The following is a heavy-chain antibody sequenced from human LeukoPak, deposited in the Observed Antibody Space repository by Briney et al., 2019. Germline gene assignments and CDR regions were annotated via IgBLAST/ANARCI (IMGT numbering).Heavy chain of an antibody. J-gene: IGHJ1*01. CDR3: AKGQGYCSSTSCYLYFQH. V-gene: IGHV3-23*01. D-gene: IGHD2-2*01. CDR1: GFTFSSYA. CDR2: ISGSGGST. Sequence: PGGSLRLSCAASGFTFSSYAMSWVRQAPGKGLEWVSAISGSGGSTYYADSVKGRFTISRDNSKNTLYLQMNSLRAEDTAVYYCAKGQGYCSSTSCYLYFQHWGQGTLVTVSS.